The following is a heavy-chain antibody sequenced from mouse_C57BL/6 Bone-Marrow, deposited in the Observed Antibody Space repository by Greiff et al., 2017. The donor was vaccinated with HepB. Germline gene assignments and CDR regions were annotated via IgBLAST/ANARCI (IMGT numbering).Heavy chain of an antibody. Sequence: QVHVKQSGAELVRPGASVKLSCKASGYTFTDYYINWVKQRPGQGLEWIARIYPGSGNTYYNEKFKGKATLTAEKSSSTAYMQLSSLTSEDSAVYVCARRIYYDYDGGMDYWGQGTSVTVSS. V-gene: IGHV1-76*01. CDR1: GYTFTDYY. CDR3: ARRIYYDYDGGMDY. D-gene: IGHD2-4*01. CDR2: IYPGSGNT. J-gene: IGHJ4*01.